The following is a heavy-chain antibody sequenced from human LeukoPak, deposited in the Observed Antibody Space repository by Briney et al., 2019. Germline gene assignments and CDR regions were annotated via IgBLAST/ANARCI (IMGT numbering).Heavy chain of an antibody. CDR3: AKDLAVYYYYGMDV. D-gene: IGHD3-3*02. CDR2: ISWNSGSI. Sequence: PGRSLRLSCAASGFPFDDYAMHWVRPAPGKGLAWVSGISWNSGSIGYADSVKGRFTISRDNAKNSLYLQMNSLRAEDTALYYCAKDLAVYYYYGMDVWGQGTTVTVSS. V-gene: IGHV3-9*01. CDR1: GFPFDDYA. J-gene: IGHJ6*02.